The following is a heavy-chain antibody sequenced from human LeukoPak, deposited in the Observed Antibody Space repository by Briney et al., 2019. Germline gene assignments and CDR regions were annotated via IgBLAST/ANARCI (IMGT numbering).Heavy chain of an antibody. Sequence: GRSLRLSCAASGFTFSSYGMHWVRQAPGKGLEWVAVIWYDGTNKYYADSVKGRFTISRDKSKNTLDLQMNSLRVEDTAVYYCARDPGPTLVRGVISYFDYWGQGTLVTVSS. J-gene: IGHJ4*02. CDR3: ARDPGPTLVRGVISYFDY. CDR1: GFTFSSYG. V-gene: IGHV3-33*01. D-gene: IGHD3-10*01. CDR2: IWYDGTNK.